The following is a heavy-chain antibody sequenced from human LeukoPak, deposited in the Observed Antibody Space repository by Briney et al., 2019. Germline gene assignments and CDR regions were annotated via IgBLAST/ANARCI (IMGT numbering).Heavy chain of an antibody. CDR1: GFTVSSNY. V-gene: IGHV3-53*01. D-gene: IGHD3-9*01. CDR3: ARGQGDRYFDWLSTFDY. J-gene: IGHJ4*02. CDR2: IYSGGST. Sequence: PGGSLRLSCAASGFTVSSNYKSWVRQAPGKGLEWVSVIYSGGSTYYADSVKGRFTISRDNSKNTLYLQMNSLRAEDTAVYYCARGQGDRYFDWLSTFDYWGQGTLVTVSS.